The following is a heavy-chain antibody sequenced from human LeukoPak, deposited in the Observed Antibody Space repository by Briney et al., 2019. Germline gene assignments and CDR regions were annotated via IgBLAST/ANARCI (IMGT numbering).Heavy chain of an antibody. D-gene: IGHD3-16*01. V-gene: IGHV1-69*05. J-gene: IGHJ5*02. CDR1: GGTFSSYA. CDR3: AKGGGRYVSVHWFDP. CDR2: IIPIFGTA. Sequence: GASVKVSCKASGGTFSSYAISWVRQAPGQGLEWMGGIIPIFGTANYAQKFQGRVTITTDESTSTAYLELSSLRSEDTAVYYCAKGGGRYVSVHWFDPWGQGTLVTVSS.